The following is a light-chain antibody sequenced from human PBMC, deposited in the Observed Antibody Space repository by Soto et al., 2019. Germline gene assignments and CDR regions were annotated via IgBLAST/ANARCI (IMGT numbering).Light chain of an antibody. V-gene: IGKV1-39*01. CDR3: QHSYSTPFT. J-gene: IGKJ3*01. CDR1: QSSSSY. Sequence: DIQMTQSPSSLSASVGDRVTITCRASQSSSSYLNWYQQKPVKAPKLLSYAASSLQSGVPSRFSDSGSGTDFTLTISSLQPEDFATYYFQHSYSTPFTCGPGTKVDIK. CDR2: AAS.